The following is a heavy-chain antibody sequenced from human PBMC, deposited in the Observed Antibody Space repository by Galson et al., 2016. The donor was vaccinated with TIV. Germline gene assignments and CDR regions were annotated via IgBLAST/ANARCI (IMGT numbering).Heavy chain of an antibody. V-gene: IGHV4-31*03. CDR3: ARWADSGSYYQYFHH. D-gene: IGHD1-26*01. CDR1: GGSISSGGFY. CDR2: IYNSGST. Sequence: TLSLTCNVSGGSISSGGFYWSWIRQHPGKGLEWIGYIYNSGSTYYKPSLKSRVTIPVDTSTNQFSLILSSVTAADTAVYCCARWADSGSYYQYFHHWGQGTLVTVSS. J-gene: IGHJ1*01.